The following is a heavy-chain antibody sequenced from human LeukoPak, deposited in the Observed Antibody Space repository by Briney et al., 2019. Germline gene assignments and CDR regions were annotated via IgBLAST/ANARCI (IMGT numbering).Heavy chain of an antibody. CDR1: GFTFSSYE. D-gene: IGHD5-12*01. V-gene: IGHV3-9*01. CDR3: AKASEERYSGYDDYLHY. Sequence: PGGSLRLSCAASGFTFSSYEMHWVRQAPGKGLEWVLGISWNGDIIGYADSVKGRFTVSRDNAKNSVYLQMNKLRTEDTALYYCAKASEERYSGYDDYLHYWGQGTLVTISS. CDR2: ISWNGDII. J-gene: IGHJ4*02.